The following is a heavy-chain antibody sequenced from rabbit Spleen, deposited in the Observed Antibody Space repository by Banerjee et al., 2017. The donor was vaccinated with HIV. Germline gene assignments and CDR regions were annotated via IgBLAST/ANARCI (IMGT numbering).Heavy chain of an antibody. V-gene: IGHV1S40*01. J-gene: IGHJ4*01. CDR1: GIDFSSSYW. Sequence: QSLEESGGGLVKPGASLTLTCTASGIDFSSSYWICWVRQAPGKGLEWIACIVGGSLGTTYYASWAKGRFTISKTSSTTVTLQMTSLTAADTATYFCARDMTDVIGWNFGWWGQGTLVTVS. D-gene: IGHD1-1*01. CDR3: ARDMTDVIGWNFGW. CDR2: IVGGSLGTT.